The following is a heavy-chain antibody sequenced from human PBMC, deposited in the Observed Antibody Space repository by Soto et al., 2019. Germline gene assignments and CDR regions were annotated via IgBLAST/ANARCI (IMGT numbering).Heavy chain of an antibody. V-gene: IGHV3-30*18. D-gene: IGHD3-3*01. Sequence: GGSLRLSCAASGFTFSNYGMHWVRQAPGKGLEWVAVISYDGSNKYYADSVKGRFTISRDNSKNTLYLQMNSLRAEDTAVYYCAKDTGDFWSAFTRVVYGMDVWGQGTTVTVSS. J-gene: IGHJ6*02. CDR2: ISYDGSNK. CDR3: AKDTGDFWSAFTRVVYGMDV. CDR1: GFTFSNYG.